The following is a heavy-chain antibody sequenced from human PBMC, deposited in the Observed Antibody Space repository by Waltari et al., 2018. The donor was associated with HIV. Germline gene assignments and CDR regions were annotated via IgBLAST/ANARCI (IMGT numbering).Heavy chain of an antibody. J-gene: IGHJ4*02. D-gene: IGHD6-13*01. CDR3: ARNLEGAAACGGVDY. Sequence: EVQLVESGGGLVQPGGSLRLSCAASGFTFSSYWLHWVRQAPGKGLVWVSRVNSDGRSRSDADSVKGRCTISRYNAKNTLYLRMDSLGAEDTAVYYCARNLEGAAACGGVDYWGQGTLVTVSS. CDR1: GFTFSSYW. CDR2: VNSDGRSR. V-gene: IGHV3-74*01.